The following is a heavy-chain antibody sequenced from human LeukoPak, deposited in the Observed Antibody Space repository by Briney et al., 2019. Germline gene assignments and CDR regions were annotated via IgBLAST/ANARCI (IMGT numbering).Heavy chain of an antibody. CDR3: AVYGSGLFP. CDR2: IKQDGSEK. J-gene: IGHJ6*04. V-gene: IGHV3-7*01. D-gene: IGHD3-10*01. Sequence: PGGSLRLSCAASGFTFSSYWMNWVRQAPGKGLEWVANIKQDGSEKYYVDSVKGRFTISRDNAKNSLFLHMNSLRAEDTAVYYCAVYGSGLFPWGKGTTVTISS. CDR1: GFTFSSYW.